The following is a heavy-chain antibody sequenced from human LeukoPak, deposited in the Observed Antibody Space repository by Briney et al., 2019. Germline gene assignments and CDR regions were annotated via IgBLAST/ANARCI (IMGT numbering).Heavy chain of an antibody. CDR3: AKDVVVVAATEIDY. CDR2: ISGSGGST. V-gene: IGHV3-23*01. Sequence: GGSLRLSCAASGFTFSSYAMSWVRQAPGKGLEWVSAISGSGGSTYYADSMKGRFTISRDNSKNTLYLQMNSLRAEDTAVYYCAKDVVVVAATEIDYWGQGTLVTVSS. CDR1: GFTFSSYA. J-gene: IGHJ4*02. D-gene: IGHD2-15*01.